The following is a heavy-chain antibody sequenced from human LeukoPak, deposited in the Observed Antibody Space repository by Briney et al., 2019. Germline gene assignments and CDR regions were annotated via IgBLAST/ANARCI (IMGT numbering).Heavy chain of an antibody. D-gene: IGHD1-26*01. J-gene: IGHJ4*02. V-gene: IGHV3-15*01. Sequence: GGSLRLSCAASGFTVSSNYMSWVRQAPGKGLEWVGRIKSKTDGGTTDYAAPVKGRFTISRDDSKNTLYLQMNSLKTEDTAVYYCTTKRQWELKEIDYWGQGTLVTVSS. CDR1: GFTVSSNY. CDR3: TTKRQWELKEIDY. CDR2: IKSKTDGGTT.